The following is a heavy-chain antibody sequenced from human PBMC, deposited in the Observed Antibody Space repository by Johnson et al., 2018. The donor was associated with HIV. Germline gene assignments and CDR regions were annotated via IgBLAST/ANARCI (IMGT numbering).Heavy chain of an antibody. CDR3: ATEWWFGVFVFDI. V-gene: IGHV3-15*01. CDR1: GFTFSHYA. D-gene: IGHD2-15*01. J-gene: IGHJ3*02. CDR2: IKSKTDGGTT. Sequence: VQLVESGGGVVQPGRSLRLSCAASGFTFSHYAIHWVRQAPGKGLEWVGRIKSKTDGGTTDYAAPVKGRFTISRDDSKNTLYLQMNRLKTEDTAGYYCATEWWFGVFVFDIWGQVTMVTVSS.